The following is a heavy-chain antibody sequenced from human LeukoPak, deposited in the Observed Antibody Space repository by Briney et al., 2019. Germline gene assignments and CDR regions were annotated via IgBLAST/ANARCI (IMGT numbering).Heavy chain of an antibody. V-gene: IGHV3-21*01. CDR2: ISSSSSYI. J-gene: IGHJ4*02. D-gene: IGHD6-19*01. CDR3: ARDHWIAVAEPYFDY. CDR1: GFTVSSSY. Sequence: GGSLRLSCAASGFTVSSSYMSWVRQAPGKGLEWVSSISSSSSYIYYADSVKGRFTISRDNAKNSLYLQMNSLRAEDTAVYYCARDHWIAVAEPYFDYWGQGTLVTVSS.